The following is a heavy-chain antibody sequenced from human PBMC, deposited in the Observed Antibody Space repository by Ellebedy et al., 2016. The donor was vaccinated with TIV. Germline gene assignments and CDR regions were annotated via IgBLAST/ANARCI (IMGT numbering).Heavy chain of an antibody. J-gene: IGHJ4*02. CDR3: ARVHNGISGGDY. Sequence: GESVKISXAASGFTFSSYPMTWVRQAPGKGLEWISYITDTSITIYYADSVKGRFSISRDNAKNSLYLQMNSLTDEDTAVYYCARVHNGISGGDYWGQGTLVTVSS. D-gene: IGHD4-23*01. V-gene: IGHV3-48*02. CDR2: ITDTSITI. CDR1: GFTFSSYP.